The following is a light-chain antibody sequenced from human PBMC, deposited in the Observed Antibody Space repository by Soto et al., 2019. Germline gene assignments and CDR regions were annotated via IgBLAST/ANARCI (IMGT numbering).Light chain of an antibody. J-gene: IGKJ3*01. CDR1: QSVSSY. Sequence: ESVLTEAPATMSLSPGERATLSCRASQSVSSYLAWYQQKPGQAPRLLIYDASNRATGIPARFSGSGSGTDFTLTISGLEPEDFAIYYCQHRNNRPFSFGPGTKVDIK. CDR3: QHRNNRPFS. CDR2: DAS. V-gene: IGKV3-11*01.